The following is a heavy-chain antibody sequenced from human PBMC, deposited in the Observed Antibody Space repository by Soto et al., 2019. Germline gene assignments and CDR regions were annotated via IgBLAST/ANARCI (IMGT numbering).Heavy chain of an antibody. CDR3: ARRDRSGFSYWLDT. CDR2: IYFSGTT. D-gene: IGHD3-22*01. V-gene: IGHV4-31*03. J-gene: IGHJ5*02. Sequence: SETLSLTCTVSGGSISSGDYYWSWIRQHPGKGLEWIGTIYFSGTTYYNPSLKSRVTISVDTSKSQFSLKLSSVTAAGTAVYYCARRDRSGFSYWLDTWGQGTLVTVSS. CDR1: GGSISSGDYY.